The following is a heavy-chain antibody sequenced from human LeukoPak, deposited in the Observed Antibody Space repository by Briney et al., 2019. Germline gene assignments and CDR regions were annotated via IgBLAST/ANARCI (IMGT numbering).Heavy chain of an antibody. CDR2: ISYDGSNK. CDR3: AKETWSSSWYGPTCLFDY. J-gene: IGHJ4*02. CDR1: GFTFSSYG. Sequence: PGGSLRLSCAASGFTFSSYGMHWVRQAPAKGLEWVAVISYDGSNKYYADSVKGRFTIYRDNSKNTLYLQMTSLRAEDTAVYYCAKETWSSSWYGPTCLFDYWGQGTLVTVSS. V-gene: IGHV3-30*18. D-gene: IGHD6-13*01.